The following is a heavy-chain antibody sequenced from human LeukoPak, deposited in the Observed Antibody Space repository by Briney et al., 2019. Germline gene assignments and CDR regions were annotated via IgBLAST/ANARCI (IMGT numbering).Heavy chain of an antibody. J-gene: IGHJ4*02. CDR3: ARAGSIAVAGTDY. D-gene: IGHD6-19*01. CDR1: GFTFSSYS. V-gene: IGHV3-21*01. CDR2: ISSSSSYI. Sequence: GGSLRLSCAASGFTFSSYSMNWVRQAPGKGLEWVSSISSSSSYIYYADSVKGRFTISRDNAKNSLYLQMNSLRAEDTAVYYCARAGSIAVAGTDYWGQGTLVTVSS.